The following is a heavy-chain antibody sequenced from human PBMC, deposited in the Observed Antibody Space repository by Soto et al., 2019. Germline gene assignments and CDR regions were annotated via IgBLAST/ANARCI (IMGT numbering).Heavy chain of an antibody. CDR2: MNPNSGNT. V-gene: IGHV1-8*01. J-gene: IGHJ4*02. CDR1: GYTFTSYD. D-gene: IGHD1-26*01. CDR3: AKNSGSYPDYFDY. Sequence: ASVKVSCKASGYTFTSYDINGVRQATGQGLEWMGWMNPNSGNTGYAQKFQGRVTMTRNTSTSTAYMELSSLRSEDTAVYYCAKNSGSYPDYFDYWGQGTLVTVSS.